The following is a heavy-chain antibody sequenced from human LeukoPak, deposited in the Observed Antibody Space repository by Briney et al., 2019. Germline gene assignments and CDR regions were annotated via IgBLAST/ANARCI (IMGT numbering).Heavy chain of an antibody. CDR3: ARGPIFGVAYSGIDWFDS. V-gene: IGHV3-21*01. J-gene: IGHJ5*01. CDR2: ISSSSSYI. CDR1: GFTFSTYS. Sequence: PGRSLRLSCAASGFTFSTYSMDWVRQAPGQGLEWVSSISSSSSYIYYADSVKGRFTISRDNAKNSLYLQMNSLRAEDTAVHYCARGPIFGVAYSGIDWFDSGGQGTLVIVS. D-gene: IGHD3-3*01.